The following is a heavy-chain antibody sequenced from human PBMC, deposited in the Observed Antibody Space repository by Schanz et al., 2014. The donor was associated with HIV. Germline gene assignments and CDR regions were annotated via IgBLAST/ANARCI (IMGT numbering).Heavy chain of an antibody. CDR1: GFTFRTHG. J-gene: IGHJ6*02. V-gene: IGHV3-30*03. D-gene: IGHD6-13*01. Sequence: VQVVDSGGGLVKPGGSLRLSCAASGFTFRTHGIHWVRQAPAKGLEWVAVISYDGSIKEYADSVKGRFTISRDNSKNTLYLEMNSLRPEDTAVYYCARETSGFSTSWPPRYHYYGMDVWGQGTTVTVSS. CDR2: ISYDGSIK. CDR3: ARETSGFSTSWPPRYHYYGMDV.